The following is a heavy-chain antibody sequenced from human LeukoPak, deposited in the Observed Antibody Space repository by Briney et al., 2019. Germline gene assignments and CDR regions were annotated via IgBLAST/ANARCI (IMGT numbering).Heavy chain of an antibody. CDR3: AKDYDSSGYFLSFFDS. CDR2: ISGGGDST. J-gene: IGHJ4*01. D-gene: IGHD3-22*01. Sequence: GGSLRLSCAASGFTFDDYGMHWVRQVPGKGLEWVSLISGGGDSTYYADSVKGRFTISRDNSKNSLFLQMNSLTTEDTALYYCAKDYDSSGYFLSFFDSWGHGTLVTVSS. CDR1: GFTFDDYG. V-gene: IGHV3-43*02.